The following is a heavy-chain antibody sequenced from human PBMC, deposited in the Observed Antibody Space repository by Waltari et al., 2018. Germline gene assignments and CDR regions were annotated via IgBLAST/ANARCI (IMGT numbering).Heavy chain of an antibody. CDR1: GYTFTGYY. Sequence: QVQLVQSGAEVKKPGASVKVSCKASGYTFTGYYMHWVRQAPGQGLEWMGRINPNSGGTNYAQKFQGRVTMTRDTSISTAYMELSRLRSDDTAVYYCAREGEELELPGDWYFDLWGRGTLVTVSS. J-gene: IGHJ2*01. V-gene: IGHV1-2*06. CDR3: AREGEELELPGDWYFDL. CDR2: INPNSGGT. D-gene: IGHD1-7*01.